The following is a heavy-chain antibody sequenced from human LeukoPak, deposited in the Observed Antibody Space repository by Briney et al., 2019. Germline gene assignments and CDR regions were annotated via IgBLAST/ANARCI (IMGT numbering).Heavy chain of an antibody. CDR1: SGSLSGYY. CDR3: ARHGYSIHVLEY. J-gene: IGHJ4*02. D-gene: IGHD5-24*01. V-gene: IGHV4-34*01. CDR2: INHSESA. Sequence: PSETLSLTCAVYSGSLSGYYWSWIRQTPGKGLEWIGEINHSESANYNPSLKSRVTISVDTSKNQFSLKLSSVTAADTAVYYCARHGYSIHVLEYWGQGTLVTVSS.